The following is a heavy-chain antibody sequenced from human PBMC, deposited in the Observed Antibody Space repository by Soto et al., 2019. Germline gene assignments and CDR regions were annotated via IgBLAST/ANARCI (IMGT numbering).Heavy chain of an antibody. CDR3: AKDDNIVVVNAIPVGFDY. Sequence: PGGSLRLSCAASGFTFSSYAMSWVRQAPGKGLEWVSAISGSGGSTYYADSVKGRFTISRDNSKNTLYLQMNSLRAEDTAVYYCAKDDNIVVVNAIPVGFDYWGQGTLVTVSS. CDR2: ISGSGGST. J-gene: IGHJ4*02. V-gene: IGHV3-23*01. CDR1: GFTFSSYA. D-gene: IGHD2-21*01.